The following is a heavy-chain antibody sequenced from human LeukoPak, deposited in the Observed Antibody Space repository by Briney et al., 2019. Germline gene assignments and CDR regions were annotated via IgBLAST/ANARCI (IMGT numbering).Heavy chain of an antibody. J-gene: IGHJ4*02. CDR2: ISSSGSTI. CDR1: GFTFSSYS. D-gene: IGHD1-26*01. CDR3: ARDSGSYLFDY. V-gene: IGHV3-48*04. Sequence: PGGSLRLSCAASGFTFSSYSMNWVRQAPGKGLEWVSYISSSGSTIYYADSVKGRFTISRDNAKNSLYLQMNRLRAEDTAVYYCARDSGSYLFDYWGQGTLVTVSS.